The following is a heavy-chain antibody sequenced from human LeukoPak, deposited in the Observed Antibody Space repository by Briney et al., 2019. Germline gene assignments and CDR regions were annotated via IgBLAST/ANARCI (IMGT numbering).Heavy chain of an antibody. CDR2: IKEDGSEK. CDR1: GFTFSSYW. J-gene: IGHJ5*02. D-gene: IGHD3-10*01. V-gene: IGHV3-7*01. Sequence: PGGSLRLSCAASGFTFSSYWMSWVRQAPGKGLEWVANIKEDGSEKYYVDSVKGRFTISRDNAKNSLYLQMNSLRAEDTAVYYCARISYYNGWYWFDPWGQGTLVTVSS. CDR3: ARISYYNGWYWFDP.